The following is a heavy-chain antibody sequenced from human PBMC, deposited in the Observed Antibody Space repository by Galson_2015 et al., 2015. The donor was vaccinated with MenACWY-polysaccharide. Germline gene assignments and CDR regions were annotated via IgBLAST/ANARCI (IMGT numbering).Heavy chain of an antibody. CDR2: ISKSGDST. Sequence: SLRLSCAASGFSLGGWYMSWIRQAPGKGLEWLSYISKSGDSTFYADSVKGRFATFRDNAKNSLYLQLNSLEVEDTAIYYCARGHYGLDVWGRGTTVTVSS. CDR1: GFSLGGWY. CDR3: ARGHYGLDV. J-gene: IGHJ6*02. V-gene: IGHV3-11*01.